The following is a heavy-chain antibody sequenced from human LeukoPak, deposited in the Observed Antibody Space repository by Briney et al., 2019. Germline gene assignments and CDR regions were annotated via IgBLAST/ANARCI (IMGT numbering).Heavy chain of an antibody. D-gene: IGHD6-13*01. Sequence: PGGSLRLSCAASGFTFSSYAMHWVRQAPGKGLEWVAVISYDGSNKYYADSVKGRFTISRDNSKNTLYLQMNSLRAEDTAVYYCASLRGIAAASPEPRFDYWGQGTLVTVSS. J-gene: IGHJ4*02. CDR2: ISYDGSNK. CDR3: ASLRGIAAASPEPRFDY. CDR1: GFTFSSYA. V-gene: IGHV3-30-3*01.